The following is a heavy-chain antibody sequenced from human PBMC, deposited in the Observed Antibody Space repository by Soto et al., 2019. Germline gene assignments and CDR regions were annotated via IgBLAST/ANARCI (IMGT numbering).Heavy chain of an antibody. Sequence: ASVKVSCKASGYTFTSYYMHWVRQAPGQGLEWMGIINPSGGSTSYAQKFQGRVTMTRDTSTSTVYMELSSLRSEDTAVYYCARGDLEWLLYRTVPGMDVWGQGTTVTVYS. D-gene: IGHD3-3*01. CDR2: INPSGGST. CDR3: ARGDLEWLLYRTVPGMDV. V-gene: IGHV1-46*01. CDR1: GYTFTSYY. J-gene: IGHJ6*02.